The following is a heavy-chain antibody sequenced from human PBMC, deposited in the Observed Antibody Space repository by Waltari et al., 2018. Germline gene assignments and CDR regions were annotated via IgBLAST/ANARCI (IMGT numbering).Heavy chain of an antibody. CDR2: IYPGDYGT. CDR1: GYSFTSYW. J-gene: IGHJ6*02. CDR3: ARGGSSSQFQYYGMDV. Sequence: EVQLVQSGAEVKKPGESLKISCKGSGYSFTSYWIGWVRQMPGKGLEWMGIIYPGDYGTRYSPSFQGQVTISADKSISTAYLQWSSLKASDTAMDYCARGGSSSQFQYYGMDVWGQGTTVTVSS. V-gene: IGHV5-51*01. D-gene: IGHD6-6*01.